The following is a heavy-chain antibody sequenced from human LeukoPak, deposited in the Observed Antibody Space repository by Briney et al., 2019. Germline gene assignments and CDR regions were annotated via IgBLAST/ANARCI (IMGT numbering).Heavy chain of an antibody. Sequence: ASVKVSCKASGYTFTSYGISWVRQALGQGLEWMGWISAYNGNTNYAQKLQGRVTMTTDTSTSTAYMELRSLRSDDTAVYYCARDLGVGGYCSSTSCSWFDPWGQGTLVTVSS. CDR2: ISAYNGNT. V-gene: IGHV1-18*04. D-gene: IGHD2-2*01. CDR1: GYTFTSYG. J-gene: IGHJ5*02. CDR3: ARDLGVGGYCSSTSCSWFDP.